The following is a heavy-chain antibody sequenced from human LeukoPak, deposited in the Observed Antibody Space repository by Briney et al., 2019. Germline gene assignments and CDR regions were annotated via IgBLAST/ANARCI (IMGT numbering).Heavy chain of an antibody. CDR3: ARDFVPSFRYDSSGQGAFDI. D-gene: IGHD3-22*01. CDR1: GYTFTSYG. CDR2: ISAYNGNT. Sequence: GASVTVSCKASGYTFTSYGISWVRPAPGQGLAWMGWISAYNGNTNYAQKLQGRVTMTTDTSSSTAYMELRSLRSDDTAVYYCARDFVPSFRYDSSGQGAFDIRGQGTMVTVSS. V-gene: IGHV1-18*01. J-gene: IGHJ3*02.